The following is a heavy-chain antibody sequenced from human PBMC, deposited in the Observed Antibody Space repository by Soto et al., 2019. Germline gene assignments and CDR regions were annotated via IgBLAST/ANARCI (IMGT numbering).Heavy chain of an antibody. J-gene: IGHJ4*02. Sequence: SETLSLTCTVSGGSISGYYWSWIRQPPGKGLEWIGYIYYSGSTNYNPSLKSRVTISVDTSKNQFSLKLSSVTAADTAVYYCASPRRDYVRRLDYWGQGTLVTVSS. CDR2: IYYSGST. D-gene: IGHD4-17*01. CDR1: GGSISGYY. CDR3: ASPRRDYVRRLDY. V-gene: IGHV4-59*12.